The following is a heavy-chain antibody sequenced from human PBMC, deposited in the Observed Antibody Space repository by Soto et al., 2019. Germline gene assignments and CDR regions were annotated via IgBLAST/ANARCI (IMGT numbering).Heavy chain of an antibody. CDR3: ARDPCSSTTVAIMDY. CDR1: GVTFSNYA. J-gene: IGHJ4*02. CDR2: ISHKSSAI. D-gene: IGHD4-17*01. V-gene: IGHV3-48*02. Sequence: LRLSCAASGVTFSNYAMNWVRQAPGKGLEWVSYISHKSSAIYHADSVKGRFTISRDNAKNSLYLQMNSLRDEDTAVYYCARDPCSSTTVAIMDYWGQGTLVTVSS.